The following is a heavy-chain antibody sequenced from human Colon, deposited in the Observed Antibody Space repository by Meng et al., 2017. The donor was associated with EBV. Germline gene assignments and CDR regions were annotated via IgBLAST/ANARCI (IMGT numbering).Heavy chain of an antibody. V-gene: IGHV4-30-4*01. CDR2: IYYSGST. J-gene: IGHJ4*02. Sequence: QVQLRESGPGLVKPSQPLSLSCTVPAGSISSGDYYWSWIRQPPGKGLEWIGYIYYSGSTYYNPSLKSRVTISVDTSKNQFSLKLSSVTAADTAVYYCARDRGGLGAFDYWGQGTLVTVSS. CDR3: ARDRGGLGAFDY. D-gene: IGHD5-12*01. CDR1: AGSISSGDYY.